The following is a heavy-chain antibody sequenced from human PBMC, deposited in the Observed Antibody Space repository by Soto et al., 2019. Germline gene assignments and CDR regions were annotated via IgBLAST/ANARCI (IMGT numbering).Heavy chain of an antibody. CDR1: GFSLSTSGVG. V-gene: IGHV2-5*02. J-gene: IGHJ4*02. Sequence: ESGPTLVNPTQTLTLTCTFSGFSLSTSGVGVGWIRQPPGKALEWLALIYWDDDKRYSPSLKSRLTITKDTSKNQVVLTMTNMDPVDTATYYCAHQHEAAPVAATAKKNDCWGQGTLVTVSS. D-gene: IGHD6-19*01. CDR2: IYWDDDK. CDR3: AHQHEAAPVAATAKKNDC.